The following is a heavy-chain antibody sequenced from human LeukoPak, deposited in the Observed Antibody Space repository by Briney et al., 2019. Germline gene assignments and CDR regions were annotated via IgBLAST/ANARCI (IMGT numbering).Heavy chain of an antibody. CDR3: ARVHGDFWSGYYAYYYYGMDV. Sequence: ASVKVSCKASGYTFTSYGISWVRQAPGQGLECVGWISAYNGNTNYAQKLQGRVTMTTDTSTSTAYMELRSLRSDDTAVYYCARVHGDFWSGYYAYYYYGMDVWGQGTTVTVSS. J-gene: IGHJ6*02. D-gene: IGHD3-3*01. CDR1: GYTFTSYG. V-gene: IGHV1-18*01. CDR2: ISAYNGNT.